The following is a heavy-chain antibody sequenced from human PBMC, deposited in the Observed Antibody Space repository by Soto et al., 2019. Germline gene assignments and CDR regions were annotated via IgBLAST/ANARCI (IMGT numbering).Heavy chain of an antibody. J-gene: IGHJ6*02. CDR3: ARGNRRITIFGVVTGGVYYYGMDV. CDR2: INHSGST. D-gene: IGHD3-3*01. V-gene: IGHV4-34*01. Sequence: SETLSLTCAVYGGSFSGYYWSWIRQPPGKGLEWIGEINHSGSTNYNPSLKSRVTISVDTCKNQFSLKLSSVTAADTAVYYCARGNRRITIFGVVTGGVYYYGMDVWGPGTTVT. CDR1: GGSFSGYY.